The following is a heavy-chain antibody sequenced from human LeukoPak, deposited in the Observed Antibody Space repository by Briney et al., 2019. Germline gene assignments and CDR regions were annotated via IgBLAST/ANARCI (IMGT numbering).Heavy chain of an antibody. CDR2: MNPNSGNT. D-gene: IGHD4-17*01. Sequence: ASVKVSCKASGYTFTSYDINWVRQATGQGLEGMGWMNPNSGNTGYAQKFQGRVTMTRNTSISTVYMELSSLRSEDTAVYYCARVNYGDYDYYYGMDVWGQGTTVTVSS. J-gene: IGHJ6*02. V-gene: IGHV1-8*01. CDR3: ARVNYGDYDYYYGMDV. CDR1: GYTFTSYD.